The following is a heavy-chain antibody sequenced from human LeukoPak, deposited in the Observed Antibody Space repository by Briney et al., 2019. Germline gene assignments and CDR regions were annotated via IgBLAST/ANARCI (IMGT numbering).Heavy chain of an antibody. CDR2: IYTSGST. D-gene: IGHD2-15*01. J-gene: IGHJ6*03. Sequence: SETLSLTCTVSGGSISSYYWSWIRQPPGKGLEWIGYIYTSGSTNYNPSLKSRVTISVDTSKNQFSLKLSSVTAADTAVYYCARQGGSVDPAMVRLSYMDVWGKGTTVTVSS. V-gene: IGHV4-4*09. CDR3: ARQGGSVDPAMVRLSYMDV. CDR1: GGSISSYY.